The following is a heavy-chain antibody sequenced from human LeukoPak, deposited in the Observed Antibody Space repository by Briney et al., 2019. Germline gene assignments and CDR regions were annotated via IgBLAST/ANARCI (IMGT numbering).Heavy chain of an antibody. CDR3: ARAREYLAIDY. CDR2: LYSAGNT. Sequence: GGSLRLSCAASGFTVSSNYMNWVRQAPGKGLEWVSVLYSAGNTFYAGSVKGRFAISRDNSKNTLYLQMNSLRPEDTAVYYCARAREYLAIDYWGQGTLVTVSS. V-gene: IGHV3-66*02. D-gene: IGHD2/OR15-2a*01. J-gene: IGHJ4*02. CDR1: GFTVSSNY.